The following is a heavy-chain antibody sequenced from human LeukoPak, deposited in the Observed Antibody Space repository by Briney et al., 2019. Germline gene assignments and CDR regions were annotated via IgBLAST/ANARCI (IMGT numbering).Heavy chain of an antibody. CDR1: GFTFSSYS. D-gene: IGHD6-6*01. CDR3: ARDLQSSIPDPVSVP. CDR2: ISSSSSYI. J-gene: IGHJ5*02. V-gene: IGHV3-21*01. Sequence: GGSLRLSCAASGFTFSSYSMNWVRQAPEKGLEWVSSISSSSSYIYYADSVKGRFTISRDNAKNSLYLQMNSLRAEDTAVYYCARDLQSSIPDPVSVPWGQGTLVTVSS.